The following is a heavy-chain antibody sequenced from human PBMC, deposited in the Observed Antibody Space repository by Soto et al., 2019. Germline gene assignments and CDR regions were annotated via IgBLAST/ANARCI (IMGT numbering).Heavy chain of an antibody. CDR3: ARDHLGEKAVLLRYYFDY. CDR1: GFTFSSYG. V-gene: IGHV3-33*01. J-gene: IGHJ4*02. D-gene: IGHD3-16*01. Sequence: QVQLVESGGGVVQPGRSLRLSCAASGFTFSSYGMHWVRQAPGKGLEWVAVIWYDGRNKYYADSAKGRFTISRDNPKNTLYLQMNSLRAEDTAVYYCARDHLGEKAVLLRYYFDYWGQGTLVTVSS. CDR2: IWYDGRNK.